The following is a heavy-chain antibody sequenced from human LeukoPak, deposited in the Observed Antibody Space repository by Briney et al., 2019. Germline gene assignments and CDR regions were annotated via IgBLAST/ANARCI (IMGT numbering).Heavy chain of an antibody. D-gene: IGHD1-14*01. J-gene: IGHJ4*02. CDR3: ARLFYHSAEY. V-gene: IGHV3-7*01. CDR2: IKEDGREK. Sequence: PGGSLRLSCSASGFTVSNYWVSWVRPAPGKGLEWVATIKEDGREKYYVDSVKGRFTTSRDNAKNSLYLQMNSLRPEDTAVYYCARLFYHSAEYCGQGTLVTVSS. CDR1: GFTVSNYW.